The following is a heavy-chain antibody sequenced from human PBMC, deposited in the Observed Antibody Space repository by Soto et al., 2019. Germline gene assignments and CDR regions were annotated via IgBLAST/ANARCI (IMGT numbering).Heavy chain of an antibody. D-gene: IGHD2-21*01. J-gene: IGHJ4*02. V-gene: IGHV3-23*01. CDR3: AKRDGGNSGPFDY. CDR2: ISGLGGNT. CDR1: GFTFSTYA. Sequence: GGSLRLSCAASGFTFSTYAMNWVRQAPGKGLEWVSAISGLGGNTYYADSVKGRFTISRDISKNTLFLQMDSLRADDTAVYYCAKRDGGNSGPFDYWGQGTPVTSPQ.